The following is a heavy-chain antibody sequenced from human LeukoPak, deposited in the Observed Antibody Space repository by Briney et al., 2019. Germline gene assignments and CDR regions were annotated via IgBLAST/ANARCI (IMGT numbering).Heavy chain of an antibody. V-gene: IGHV3-7*01. J-gene: IGHJ3*01. CDR3: ARGWGDCSSVSCYTGGDVFDV. CDR1: GFTFSSYW. CDR2: IKQDGKEK. D-gene: IGHD2-2*02. Sequence: PGGPLRLSCAASGFTFSSYWMSWVRQAPGKGLEWMANIKQDGKEKYYVDSVKGRFTISRDNAKNSLFLQMNSLRADDTAVYYCARGWGDCSSVSCYTGGDVFDVWGQGTLVTVSS.